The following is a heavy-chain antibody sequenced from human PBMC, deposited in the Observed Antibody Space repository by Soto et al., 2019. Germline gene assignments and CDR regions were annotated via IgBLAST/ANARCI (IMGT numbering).Heavy chain of an antibody. CDR1: GVTFSSYA. J-gene: IGHJ6*02. Sequence: EVQLLESGGGLVQPGGSLRLYCAASGVTFSSYAMSWVRQAPGKGLEWVSAISGSGGSTYYADSVKGRFTISRDNSKNTMYLQMNSLSAEDTAVYYCAKGVFYYYYGMDVWGQGTTVTVSS. V-gene: IGHV3-23*01. CDR3: AKGVFYYYYGMDV. CDR2: ISGSGGST.